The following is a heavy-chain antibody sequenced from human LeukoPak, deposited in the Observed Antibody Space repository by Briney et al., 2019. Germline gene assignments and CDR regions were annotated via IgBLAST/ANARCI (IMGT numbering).Heavy chain of an antibody. Sequence: GASVKVSCKASGGTFSSYAISWVRQAPGQGLEWMGRIIPILGIANYAQKFQGRVTITADKSTSTAYMELSSLRSEDTAVYYCARDQTGYCSSTSYYHYGMDVWGQGTTVTVSS. J-gene: IGHJ6*02. D-gene: IGHD2-2*03. CDR3: ARDQTGYCSSTSYYHYGMDV. V-gene: IGHV1-69*04. CDR2: IIPILGIA. CDR1: GGTFSSYA.